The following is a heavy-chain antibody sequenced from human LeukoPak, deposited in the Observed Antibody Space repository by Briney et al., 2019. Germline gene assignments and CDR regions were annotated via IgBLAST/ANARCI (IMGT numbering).Heavy chain of an antibody. V-gene: IGHV1-46*01. Sequence: ASVKVSCKASGYTFTSYYIHWLRQAPGQGLEWMGIINPSGGSTKYAQKFQGRVTMSRDTSTSTVYMELSSLRSEDTAVYYCARALYTAMAGPFVYWGQGTLVTVSS. CDR1: GYTFTSYY. J-gene: IGHJ4*02. CDR3: ARALYTAMAGPFVY. CDR2: INPSGGST. D-gene: IGHD5-18*01.